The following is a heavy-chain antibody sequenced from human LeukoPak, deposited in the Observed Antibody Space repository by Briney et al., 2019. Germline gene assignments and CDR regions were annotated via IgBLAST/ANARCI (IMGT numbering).Heavy chain of an antibody. CDR1: GFTFSSYW. CDR2: IHSDGSST. V-gene: IGHV3-74*01. CDR3: AELGITMIGGV. Sequence: GGSLRLSCAASGFTFSSYWMHWVRQAPGKGLVWVSRIHSDGSSTGYADSVRGRFTISRDNAKNTLYLQMNSLRAEDTAVYYCAELGITMIGGVWGKGTTVTISS. D-gene: IGHD3-10*02. J-gene: IGHJ6*04.